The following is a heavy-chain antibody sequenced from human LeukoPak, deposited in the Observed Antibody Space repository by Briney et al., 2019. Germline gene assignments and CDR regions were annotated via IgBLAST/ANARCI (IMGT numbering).Heavy chain of an antibody. D-gene: IGHD2-21*02. Sequence: GGSLRLSCAASGLTFSGYDMHWVRQAPGKGPEWVAVMSYGGQNERYADSVKGRFTVSRDNSKNTLFLQLSSLRAEGTAVYYCAVGSDCSSWGQGTLVAVSS. CDR2: MSYGGQNE. CDR3: AVGSDCSS. J-gene: IGHJ5*02. V-gene: IGHV3-30*03. CDR1: GLTFSGYD.